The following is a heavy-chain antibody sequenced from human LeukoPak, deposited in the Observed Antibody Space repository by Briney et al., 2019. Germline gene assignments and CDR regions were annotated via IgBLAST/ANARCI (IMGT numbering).Heavy chain of an antibody. CDR2: ISGSGGST. J-gene: IGHJ4*02. Sequence: GGSLRLSCAASGFTFTGYAMSWVRQAPGKGLEWVSGISGSGGSTYYADSVKVRFTISRDNSKNTLYLQMNSLRAEDTAVYYCAKAIGTAMVPEGFNYWGQGALVTVSS. V-gene: IGHV3-23*01. D-gene: IGHD5-18*01. CDR1: GFTFTGYA. CDR3: AKAIGTAMVPEGFNY.